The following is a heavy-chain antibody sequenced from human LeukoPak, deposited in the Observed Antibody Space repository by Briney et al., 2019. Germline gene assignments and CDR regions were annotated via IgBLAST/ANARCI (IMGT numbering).Heavy chain of an antibody. D-gene: IGHD6-19*01. V-gene: IGHV3-48*03. CDR3: ARVAVAGTYYMDV. J-gene: IGHJ6*03. CDR2: ISASGTIT. CDR1: GFTFSSYE. Sequence: PGGSLRLSCAASGFTFSSYEMNWVRQAPGKGLEWISYISASGTITHYADSVEGRFTISRDNAKNSLYLQMNSLRAEDTAVYYCARVAVAGTYYMDVWGKGTTVTISS.